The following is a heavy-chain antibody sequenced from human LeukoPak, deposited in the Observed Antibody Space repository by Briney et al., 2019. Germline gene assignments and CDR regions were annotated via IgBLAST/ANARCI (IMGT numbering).Heavy chain of an antibody. J-gene: IGHJ4*02. CDR2: IYDSGST. Sequence: SETLSLTCTVSGGSISSSSYYWGWIRQPPGKGLEWIGSIYDSGSTYYNPSLKSRVTISVDTSKNQFSLKLSSVTAADTAVYYCARLEQWLIPGGYFDYWGQGTLVTVSS. D-gene: IGHD6-19*01. CDR3: ARLEQWLIPGGYFDY. V-gene: IGHV4-39*01. CDR1: GGSISSSSYY.